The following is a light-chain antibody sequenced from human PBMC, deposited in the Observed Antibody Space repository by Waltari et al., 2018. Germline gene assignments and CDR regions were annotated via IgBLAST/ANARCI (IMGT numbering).Light chain of an antibody. CDR3: QQYGT. V-gene: IGKV3-20*01. CDR2: GAS. J-gene: IGKJ3*01. Sequence: VLTPSQRPLSSSPGERDTLSCRASQSVSSSYLAWYQQQPGQAPRLLIYGASSRATGIPDRFSGSGSGTDFTLTISRLEPEDFAVYYCQQYGTFGPGTKVDIK. CDR1: QSVSSSY.